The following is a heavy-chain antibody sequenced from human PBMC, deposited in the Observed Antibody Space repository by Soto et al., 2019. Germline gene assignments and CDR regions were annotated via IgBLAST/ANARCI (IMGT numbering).Heavy chain of an antibody. J-gene: IGHJ4*02. CDR3: ARVDTMVRGAPCFDY. D-gene: IGHD3-10*01. V-gene: IGHV4-30-4*01. Sequence: QVQLQESGPGLVKPSQTLSLTCTVSGGSISSGDYYWSWIRQPPGKGLEWIGYIYYSGSTYYNPSLKSRVTISVDTSKNQFSLKLSSVPAADTAVYYCARVDTMVRGAPCFDYWGQGTLVTVSS. CDR2: IYYSGST. CDR1: GGSISSGDYY.